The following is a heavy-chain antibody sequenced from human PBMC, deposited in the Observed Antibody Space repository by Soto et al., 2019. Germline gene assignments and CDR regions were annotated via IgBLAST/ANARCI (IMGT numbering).Heavy chain of an antibody. V-gene: IGHV1-46*01. CDR3: ASDQVIRYCSGGSCYSDYYYGMDV. Sequence: QVQLVQSGAEVKKPGASVKVSCKASGYTFTSYYMHWVRQAPGQGLEWMGIINPSGGSTSYAQKCQGRVTMTRDTSTSTVYMELSSLRSEDTAVYYCASDQVIRYCSGGSCYSDYYYGMDVWGQGTTVTVSS. J-gene: IGHJ6*02. CDR1: GYTFTSYY. D-gene: IGHD2-15*01. CDR2: INPSGGST.